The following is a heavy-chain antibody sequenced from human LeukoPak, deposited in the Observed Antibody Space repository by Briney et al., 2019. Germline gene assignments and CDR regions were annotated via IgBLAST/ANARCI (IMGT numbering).Heavy chain of an antibody. CDR2: IRYDGSNK. V-gene: IGHV3-30*02. CDR1: GFTFSSYG. Sequence: GGSLRLSCAASGFTFSSYGMHWVRQAPGKGLEWVAFIRYDGSNKYYADSVKGRFTISRDNSKNTLYLQMNSLRAEDTAVYYCAKNHFRRLIWFGECYFDYWGQGTLVTVSS. J-gene: IGHJ4*02. CDR3: AKNHFRRLIWFGECYFDY. D-gene: IGHD3-10*01.